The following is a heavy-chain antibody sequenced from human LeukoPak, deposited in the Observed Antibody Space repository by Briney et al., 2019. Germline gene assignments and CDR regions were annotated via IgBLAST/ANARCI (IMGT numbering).Heavy chain of an antibody. V-gene: IGHV4-30-4*08. Sequence: TSETLSLTCTVSGGSISSGDYYWSWIRQPPGRGLVWIGYIYYSGSTYYNPSLKSRVTISVDTSKNQFSLKLSSVTAADTAIYYCARAPLDCSGGSCYYWYFDLWGRGTLVTVSS. CDR3: ARAPLDCSGGSCYYWYFDL. D-gene: IGHD2-15*01. J-gene: IGHJ2*01. CDR2: IYYSGST. CDR1: GGSISSGDYY.